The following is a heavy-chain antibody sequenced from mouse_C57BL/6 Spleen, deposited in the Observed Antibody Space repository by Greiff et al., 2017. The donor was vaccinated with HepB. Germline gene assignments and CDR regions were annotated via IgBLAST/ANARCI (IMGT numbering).Heavy chain of an antibody. J-gene: IGHJ2*01. D-gene: IGHD4-1*01. CDR1: GYTFTSYW. Sequence: VQLQQPGAELVMPGASVKLSCKASGYTFTSYWMHWVKQRPGQGLEWIEEIDPSDSYTNYNQKFKGKSTLTVDKSSSTAYMQLSSLTSEDSAVYYCARRGTGTDGDYWGQGTTLTVSS. CDR2: IDPSDSYT. CDR3: ARRGTGTDGDY. V-gene: IGHV1-69*01.